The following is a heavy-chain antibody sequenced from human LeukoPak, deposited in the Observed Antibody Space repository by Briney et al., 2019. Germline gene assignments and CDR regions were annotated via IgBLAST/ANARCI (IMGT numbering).Heavy chain of an antibody. CDR3: ARDRSSSWYRGWFDP. CDR1: GGSFSGYY. J-gene: IGHJ5*02. D-gene: IGHD6-13*01. V-gene: IGHV4-34*01. CDR2: INHSGST. Sequence: SETLSLTCAVYGGSFSGYYWSWIRQPPGKGLEWIGEINHSGSTNYNPSLKSRVTMSVDTSKNQFSLKLSSVTAADTAVYYCARDRSSSWYRGWFDPWGQGTLVTVSS.